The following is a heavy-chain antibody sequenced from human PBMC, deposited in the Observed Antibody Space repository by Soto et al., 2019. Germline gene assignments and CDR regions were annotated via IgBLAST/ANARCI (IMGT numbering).Heavy chain of an antibody. D-gene: IGHD1-1*01. V-gene: IGHV1-2*02. CDR3: ARDHVRPRTGAMDV. CDR1: GYSFTDYY. CDR2: INPYRGAT. J-gene: IGHJ6*02. Sequence: ASVKVSCKASGYSFTDYYMHWVRQAPGQGLEWMGWINPYRGATNYAQKFQGRVTMTRDTSISTAYMELSRLRSDDTAVYWCARDHVRPRTGAMDVWGQGTTVTVSS.